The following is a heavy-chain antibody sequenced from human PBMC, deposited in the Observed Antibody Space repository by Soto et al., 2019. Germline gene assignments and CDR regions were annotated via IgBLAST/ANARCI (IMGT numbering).Heavy chain of an antibody. Sequence: TLSLTCTVSGVSISSGDYYWSWIRQTPGKGLEWIGYIYYSENTYYNPSLKSRVAISVDRSKNQFSLKLSSVTAADTAFYLIVRGNVRSPVYWYQGTL. J-gene: IGHJ4*02. D-gene: IGHD2-15*01. V-gene: IGHV4-30-4*03. CDR3: VRGNVRSPVY. CDR2: IYYSENT. CDR1: GVSISSGDYY.